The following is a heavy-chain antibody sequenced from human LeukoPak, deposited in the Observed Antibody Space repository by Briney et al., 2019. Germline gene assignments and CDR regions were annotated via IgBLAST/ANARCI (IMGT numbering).Heavy chain of an antibody. D-gene: IGHD2-8*02. CDR1: GYSFTDHY. V-gene: IGHV1-2*02. J-gene: IGHJ4*02. CDR3: ARDVSTGGLRDRRLDY. CDR2: IIPNGGGT. Sequence: ASVKVSCKASGYSFTDHYIHWVRQAPGQGLEWMGWIIPNGGGTNYAQKFQGRVTMTRDTSISTAYMELSRLRSDDTAVYYCARDVSTGGLRDRRLDYWGQGTLVTVSS.